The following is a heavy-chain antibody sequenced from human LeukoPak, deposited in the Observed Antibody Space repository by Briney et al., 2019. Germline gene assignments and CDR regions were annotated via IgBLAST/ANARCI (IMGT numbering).Heavy chain of an antibody. D-gene: IGHD4-17*01. CDR2: INHSGST. Sequence: PSETLSLTCAVYGGSFSGYYWSWIRQPPGKGLEWIGEINHSGSTNYNPSLKSRVTISVDTSKNQFSLKLSSLTAADTAVYYCARGALMTTVTSTNWFDPWGQGTLVTVSS. CDR1: GGSFSGYY. J-gene: IGHJ5*02. V-gene: IGHV4-34*01. CDR3: ARGALMTTVTSTNWFDP.